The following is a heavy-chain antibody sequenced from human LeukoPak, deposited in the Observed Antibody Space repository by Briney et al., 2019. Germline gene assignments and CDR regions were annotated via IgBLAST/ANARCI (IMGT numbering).Heavy chain of an antibody. V-gene: IGHV3-74*01. CDR2: INPDGSTS. CDR1: GFSFSTYW. CDR3: ARVSFCPRCHFDY. J-gene: IGHJ4*02. D-gene: IGHD2/OR15-2a*01. Sequence: QSGGSLRLSCAASGFSFSTYWMHWVRQAPGKGLVWVARINPDGSTSSYADSVKGRLTISRDNAKNTLYLQMSSLKADDTAVYYCARVSFCPRCHFDYWGQGTLVTVSS.